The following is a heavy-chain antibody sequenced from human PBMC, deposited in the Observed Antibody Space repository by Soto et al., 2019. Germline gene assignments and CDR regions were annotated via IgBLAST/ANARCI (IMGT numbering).Heavy chain of an antibody. J-gene: IGHJ6*02. Sequence: SETLSLTCTVSGGSISSGGYYWSWIRQHPGKGLEWIGYIYYSGSTYYNPSLKSRVTISVDTSKNQFSLKLSSVTAADTAVYYCARDQAREAATTLEYYYGMDVWGQGTTVTVSS. D-gene: IGHD2-15*01. CDR2: IYYSGST. V-gene: IGHV4-31*03. CDR3: ARDQAREAATTLEYYYGMDV. CDR1: GGSISSGGYY.